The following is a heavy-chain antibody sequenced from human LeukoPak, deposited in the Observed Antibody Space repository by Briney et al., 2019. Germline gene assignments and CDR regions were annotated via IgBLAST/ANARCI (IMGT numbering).Heavy chain of an antibody. Sequence: GGSLRLSCAASGFTFSSYGMNWVRQAPGKGLEWVSSITSTSSYIYYADSVKGRFTISRDNAKNSLYLQMNSLRAEDTALYFCARDPYSGNYGNYYYYYMDVWGKGTTVTISS. CDR3: ARDPYSGNYGNYYYYYMDV. D-gene: IGHD1-26*01. CDR2: ITSTSSYI. CDR1: GFTFSSYG. J-gene: IGHJ6*03. V-gene: IGHV3-21*01.